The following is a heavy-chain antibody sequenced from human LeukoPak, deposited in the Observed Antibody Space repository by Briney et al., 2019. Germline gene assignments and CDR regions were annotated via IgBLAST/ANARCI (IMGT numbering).Heavy chain of an antibody. V-gene: IGHV4-61*01. CDR3: ARTITSDDFWSGYYNYYYYYMDV. CDR1: GGSISSGNYS. Sequence: SETLSLTCTVSGGSISSGNYSWSWIRQPPGKGLEWIGYIYYSGSTYYNPSLKSRVTISVDTSKNQFSLKLSSVTAADTAVYYCARTITSDDFWSGYYNYYYYYMDVWGKGTTVTVSS. D-gene: IGHD3-3*01. J-gene: IGHJ6*03. CDR2: IYYSGST.